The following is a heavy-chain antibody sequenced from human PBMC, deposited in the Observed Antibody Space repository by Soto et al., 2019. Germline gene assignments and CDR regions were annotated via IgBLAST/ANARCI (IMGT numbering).Heavy chain of an antibody. Sequence: GGSLRLSCISSGFTFRTYTMNWVRQAPGKGLEWVSGIRGFSPYTFYAESVKGRFTISRDNAKNSLFLQMNSLRAEDTAVYYCATDRGYDAHDFYYNAMDVWAQETTVTVTS. CDR1: GFTFRTYT. V-gene: IGHV3-21*01. CDR2: IRGFSPYT. D-gene: IGHD2-15*01. J-gene: IGHJ6*02. CDR3: ATDRGYDAHDFYYNAMDV.